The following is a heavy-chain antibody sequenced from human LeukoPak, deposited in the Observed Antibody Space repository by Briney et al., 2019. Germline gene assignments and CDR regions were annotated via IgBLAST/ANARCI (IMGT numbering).Heavy chain of an antibody. J-gene: IGHJ6*03. CDR1: GYSISSGYY. V-gene: IGHV4-61*01. D-gene: IGHD5-24*01. CDR3: ARGTGVATIIYYYYYMDV. CDR2: IYYSGST. Sequence: SETLSLTCTVSGYSISSGYYWSWIRQPPGKGLEWIGYIYYSGSTNYNPSLKSRVTISVDTSKNQFSLKLSSVTAADTAVYYCARGTGVATIIYYYYYMDVWGKGTTVTVSS.